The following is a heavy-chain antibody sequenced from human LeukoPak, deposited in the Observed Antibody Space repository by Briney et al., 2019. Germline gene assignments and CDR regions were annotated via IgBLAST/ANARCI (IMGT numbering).Heavy chain of an antibody. CDR2: INSAGSTM. V-gene: IGHV3-21*01. D-gene: IGHD3-10*01. J-gene: IGHJ4*02. Sequence: PGGSLRLSCAASGFTFSDSTMNWVRQASGKGLEWVASINSAGSTMHYADSVKGRLTISRDNAKNSLYLQLNSLRAEDTAVYYCAKAVVRGVIPLDYWGQGTLVTVSS. CDR1: GFTFSDST. CDR3: AKAVVRGVIPLDY.